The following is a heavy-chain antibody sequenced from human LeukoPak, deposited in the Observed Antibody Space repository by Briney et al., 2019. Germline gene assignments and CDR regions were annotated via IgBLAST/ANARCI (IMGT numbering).Heavy chain of an antibody. J-gene: IGHJ1*01. CDR3: AVWAPNYYDSSGYQGEYFQH. D-gene: IGHD3-22*01. Sequence: SGTLSLPCTVSGGSISSYYWSWIRQPPGKGLEWIGYIYYSGSTNYNPSLKSRVTISVDTSKNQFSLKLSSVTAADTAVYYCAVWAPNYYDSSGYQGEYFQHWGQGTLVTVSS. CDR1: GGSISSYY. CDR2: IYYSGST. V-gene: IGHV4-59*01.